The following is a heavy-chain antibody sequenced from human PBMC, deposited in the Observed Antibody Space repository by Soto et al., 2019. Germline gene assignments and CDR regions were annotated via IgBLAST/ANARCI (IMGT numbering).Heavy chain of an antibody. CDR3: ARVPIDTYMIYWSDP. D-gene: IGHD3-16*01. V-gene: IGHV4-61*08. Sequence: SETLSLTCTVSGDSVSSGDYYWTWIRQPPGKGLEWVGHIYFSGRTNYIPSLESRVTISLDTSKNQFSLELISVTAADTAVYYCARVPIDTYMIYWSDPWGQGTLVTVSS. CDR1: GDSVSSGDYY. J-gene: IGHJ5*02. CDR2: IYFSGRT.